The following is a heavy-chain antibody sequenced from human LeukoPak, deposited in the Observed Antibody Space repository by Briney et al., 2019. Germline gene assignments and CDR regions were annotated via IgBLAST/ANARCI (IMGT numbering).Heavy chain of an antibody. J-gene: IGHJ4*02. CDR1: GSSFTSYW. V-gene: IGHV5-51*01. CDR3: ARVSSSWYVTYYFDY. CDR2: IYPGDSDT. D-gene: IGHD6-13*01. Sequence: GESLKISCKGSGSSFTSYWIGWVRQMPGKGLEWMGIIYPGDSDTRYSPSFQGQVTISADKSISTAYLQWSSLKASDTAMYYCARVSSSWYVTYYFDYWGQGTLVTVSS.